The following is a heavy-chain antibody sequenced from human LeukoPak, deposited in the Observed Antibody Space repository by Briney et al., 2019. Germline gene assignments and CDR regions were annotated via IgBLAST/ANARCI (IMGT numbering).Heavy chain of an antibody. CDR1: GGSIGIYY. V-gene: IGHV4-4*07. Sequence: PSETLSLTCTVSGGSIGIYYWSWIRQPAGKGLEWIGRIYNSGRTKYSPSLESRVTMSIDTSKNQFSLKLSSVSAADTAVYYCARVAMHEFFFDYWGQGTLVTVSS. CDR2: IYNSGRT. CDR3: ARVAMHEFFFDY. J-gene: IGHJ4*02.